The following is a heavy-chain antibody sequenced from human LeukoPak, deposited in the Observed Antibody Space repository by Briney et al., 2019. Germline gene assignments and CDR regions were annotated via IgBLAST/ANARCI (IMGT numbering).Heavy chain of an antibody. J-gene: IGHJ4*02. CDR1: GFTVSSNY. Sequence: GGSLRLSCAASGFTVSSNYMSWVRQAPGKGLEWVSSISTSSSYIYYADSVKGRFTISRDNAKNSLYLQMNSLRAEDTAVYYCARDPHSSGWYESYYFDYWGQGTLVTVSS. V-gene: IGHV3-21*01. CDR2: ISTSSSYI. D-gene: IGHD6-19*01. CDR3: ARDPHSSGWYESYYFDY.